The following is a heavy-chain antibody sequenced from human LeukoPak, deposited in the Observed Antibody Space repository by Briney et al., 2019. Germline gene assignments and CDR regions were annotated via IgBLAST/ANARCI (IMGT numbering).Heavy chain of an antibody. D-gene: IGHD2-21*01. CDR3: TVQVIPSDKWFDP. J-gene: IGHJ5*02. CDR1: GLLFGDYA. CDR2: IRSKPYGGTA. V-gene: IGHV3-49*04. Sequence: GGSLRLSCTASGLLFGDYAMTWVRQAPGKGLEWVGFIRSKPYGGTAEYAASVKGRFTISRDDSKTIAYLDMNGLKTEDTAVYHCTVQVIPSDKWFDPWGQGTPVTVSS.